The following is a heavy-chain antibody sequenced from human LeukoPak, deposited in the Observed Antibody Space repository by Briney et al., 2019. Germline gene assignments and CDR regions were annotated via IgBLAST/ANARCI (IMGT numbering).Heavy chain of an antibody. D-gene: IGHD3-10*01. J-gene: IGHJ3*02. CDR3: AREFGALLTDAFDI. CDR1: GYTFTGYY. Sequence: ASVKVSCKASGYTFTGYYMHWVRQAPGQGLEWMGWISAYNGNTNYAQKLQGRVTMTTDTSTSTAYMELRSLRSDDTAVYYCAREFGALLTDAFDIWGQGTMVTVSS. CDR2: ISAYNGNT. V-gene: IGHV1-18*04.